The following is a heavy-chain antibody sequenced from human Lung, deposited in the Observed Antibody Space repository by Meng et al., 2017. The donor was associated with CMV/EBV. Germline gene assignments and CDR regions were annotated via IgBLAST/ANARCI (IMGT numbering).Heavy chain of an antibody. D-gene: IGHD3-9*01. CDR2: ISHDGSNK. CDR1: GFTFSSYP. Sequence: GGSLRLSCAASGFTFSSYPMHWVRQAPGKGLEWVAVISHDGSNKYYADSVKGRFTISRDNSKNTLYLQMNSLRAEDTSVYYCARDQGLRSFDWLFRYWGQGXLVTASS. V-gene: IGHV3-30-3*01. J-gene: IGHJ4*02. CDR3: ARDQGLRSFDWLFRY.